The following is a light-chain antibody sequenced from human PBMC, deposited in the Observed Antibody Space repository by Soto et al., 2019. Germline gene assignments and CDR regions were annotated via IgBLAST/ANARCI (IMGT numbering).Light chain of an antibody. CDR1: QTIRRW. CDR2: DAS. J-gene: IGKJ1*01. CDR3: QHYNSDPWT. V-gene: IGKV1-5*01. Sequence: DIEMTQSPATLSASVGDRVTITCRASQTIRRWLAWYQQRPGKAPKVLIYDASTLESGVPARFSGSGSETEFTLTISSLHPEDSATYSCQHYNSDPWTFGQGTKVEPK.